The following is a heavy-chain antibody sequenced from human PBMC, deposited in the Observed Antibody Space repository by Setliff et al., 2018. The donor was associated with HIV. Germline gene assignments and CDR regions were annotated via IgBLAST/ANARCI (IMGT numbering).Heavy chain of an antibody. CDR2: IYTSGST. V-gene: IGHV4-61*02. Sequence: LTCTISGGSISSGSYYWSWIRQPAGKGLEWIGRIYTSGSTNYNPSLKSRVTISVETSKNQFSLNLSSVTAADTAMYYCARGRGAYDNFWSGYYYGLDVWGQGTTVTISS. J-gene: IGHJ6*02. CDR1: GGSISSGSYY. D-gene: IGHD3-3*01. CDR3: ARGRGAYDNFWSGYYYGLDV.